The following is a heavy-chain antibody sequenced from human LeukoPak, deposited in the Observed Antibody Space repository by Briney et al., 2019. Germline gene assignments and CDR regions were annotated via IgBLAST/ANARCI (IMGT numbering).Heavy chain of an antibody. V-gene: IGHV4-59*12. CDR3: ARKGYTIGSFDY. D-gene: IGHD5-18*01. Sequence: PSETLSLTCTVSGGSISSYYWSWIRQPPGKGLEWIGYISYSGTTNYNPSLQSRVTISVDTSKNQFSLKLTSVTAADTAVYYCARKGYTIGSFDYWGQGTLVTVSS. CDR1: GGSISSYY. CDR2: ISYSGTT. J-gene: IGHJ4*02.